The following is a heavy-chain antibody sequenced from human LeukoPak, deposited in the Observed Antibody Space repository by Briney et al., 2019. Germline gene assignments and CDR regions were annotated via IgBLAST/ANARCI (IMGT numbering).Heavy chain of an antibody. V-gene: IGHV3-73*01. CDR2: IRSIANSYAT. J-gene: IGHJ4*02. D-gene: IGHD1-26*01. CDR1: GFTFSGSA. Sequence: GGSLRLSCAASGFTFSGSAMHWVRQASGKGLEWVGRIRSIANSYATAYAASVKGRFTISRDDSKNTAYLQMNSLKTEDTAVYYCTSVGGSYYDFDYWGQGTLVTVSS. CDR3: TSVGGSYYDFDY.